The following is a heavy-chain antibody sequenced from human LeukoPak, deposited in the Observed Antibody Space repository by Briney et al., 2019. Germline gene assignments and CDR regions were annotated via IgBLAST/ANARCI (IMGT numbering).Heavy chain of an antibody. CDR1: GGSVSDYY. D-gene: IGHD3-22*01. Sequence: PSETLSLTCTVSGGSVSDYYWSWIRQTAGKELEWIGRVYTGGSTNYNPSLKSRVTMSLDESKNEVFLKLFSVTAADTAVYFCANLPPYYYDGSGSYVWGRGTLVAVSS. J-gene: IGHJ4*02. V-gene: IGHV4-4*07. CDR2: VYTGGST. CDR3: ANLPPYYYDGSGSYV.